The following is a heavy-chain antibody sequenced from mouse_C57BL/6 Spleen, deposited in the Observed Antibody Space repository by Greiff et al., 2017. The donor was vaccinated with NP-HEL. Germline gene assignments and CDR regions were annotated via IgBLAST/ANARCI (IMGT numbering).Heavy chain of an antibody. CDR1: GYAFSSSW. D-gene: IGHD4-1*01. Sequence: VQLQQSGPELVKPGASVKISCKASGYAFSSSWMNWVKQRPGKGLEWIGRIYPGDGDTNYNGKFKGKATLTADKSSSTAYMQLSSLTSEDSAVYFCAVNWDDYAMDYWGQGTSVTVSS. V-gene: IGHV1-82*01. CDR2: IYPGDGDT. J-gene: IGHJ4*01. CDR3: AVNWDDYAMDY.